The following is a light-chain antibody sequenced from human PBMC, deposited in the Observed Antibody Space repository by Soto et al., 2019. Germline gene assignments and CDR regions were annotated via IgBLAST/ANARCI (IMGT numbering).Light chain of an antibody. CDR3: QQYNNWPPLT. CDR1: QSVSSN. Sequence: EIVMTQSPATLSVSPGERATLSCRASQSVSSNLAWYQQKPGQAPRLLIYGASTRATGIPARFSGSGSGTEFTLTISSLQSEDVAVYYGQQYNNWPPLTFGQGTRLEIK. CDR2: GAS. V-gene: IGKV3-15*01. J-gene: IGKJ5*01.